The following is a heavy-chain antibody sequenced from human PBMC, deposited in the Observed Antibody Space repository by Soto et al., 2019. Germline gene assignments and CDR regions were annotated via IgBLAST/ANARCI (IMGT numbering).Heavy chain of an antibody. D-gene: IGHD3-16*02. CDR3: ARGVDYVWGSYQYYFDY. J-gene: IGHJ4*02. CDR1: GFTFSSYS. Sequence: GGSLRLSCAASGFTFSSYSMNWVRQAPGKGLEWVSYISSSSSTIYYADSVKGRFTISRDNAKNSLYLQMNSLRDEDTAVYYCARGVDYVWGSYQYYFDYWGQGTLVTVSS. CDR2: ISSSSSTI. V-gene: IGHV3-48*02.